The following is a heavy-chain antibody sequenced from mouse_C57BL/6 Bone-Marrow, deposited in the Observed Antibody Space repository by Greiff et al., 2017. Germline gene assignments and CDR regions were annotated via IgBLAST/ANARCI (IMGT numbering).Heavy chain of an antibody. V-gene: IGHV1-69*01. CDR3: ARYPLYYDYDDYAMDY. J-gene: IGHJ4*01. CDR1: GYTFTSYW. Sequence: VQLQQPGAELVMPGASVELSCKASGYTFTSYWMHWVKQRPGQGLEWIGEIDPSDSYTNYNQKFKGKSTLTVDKSSSTAYMQLSSLTSEDSAVYYCARYPLYYDYDDYAMDYWGQGTSVTVSS. CDR2: IDPSDSYT. D-gene: IGHD2-4*01.